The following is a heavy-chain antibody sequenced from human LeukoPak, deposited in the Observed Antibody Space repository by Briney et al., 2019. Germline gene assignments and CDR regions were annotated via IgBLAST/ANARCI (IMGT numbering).Heavy chain of an antibody. CDR2: IWYDGDYK. D-gene: IGHD3-22*01. V-gene: IGHV3-33*01. Sequence: GGSLRLSCAASHFTFSKYIMHWVRQAPGKGLEWVAAIWYDGDYKYFGQSVKDRFTISRDNSKNTLYLQMNSLRVEDTAVYYCARGAYYYDSSDACDLWGQGTLVTVSS. J-gene: IGHJ3*01. CDR1: HFTFSKYI. CDR3: ARGAYYYDSSDACDL.